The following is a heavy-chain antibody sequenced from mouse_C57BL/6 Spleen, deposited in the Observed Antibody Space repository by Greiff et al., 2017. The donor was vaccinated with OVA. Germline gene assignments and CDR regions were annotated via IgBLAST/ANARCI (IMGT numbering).Heavy chain of an antibody. D-gene: IGHD2-4*01. CDR1: GYTFTSYW. V-gene: IGHV1-61*01. Sequence: QVQLQQPGAELVRPGSSVKLSCKASGYTFTSYWMDWVKQRPGQGLEWIGNIYPSDSETQYNQKFKDKATLTVDKSSSTAYIALSSLTSVDSAVYYCARDDDYAPFAYWGQGTLVTVSA. J-gene: IGHJ3*01. CDR3: ARDDDYAPFAY. CDR2: IYPSDSET.